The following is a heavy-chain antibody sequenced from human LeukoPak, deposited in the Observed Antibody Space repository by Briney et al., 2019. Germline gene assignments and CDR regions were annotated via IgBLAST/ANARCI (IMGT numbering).Heavy chain of an antibody. Sequence: GGSLRLSCAASGFTFSNYEMNWVRQAPGKGLEWVSYIRTAGRTIYYADSVKGRFTISRDDANNSLYLQMNSLRAEDTAVYYCVRGGYCGSSICYSLNAFDIWGQGTTVTVSA. CDR3: VRGGYCGSSICYSLNAFDI. J-gene: IGHJ3*02. CDR2: IRTAGRTI. V-gene: IGHV3-48*03. CDR1: GFTFSNYE. D-gene: IGHD2-2*01.